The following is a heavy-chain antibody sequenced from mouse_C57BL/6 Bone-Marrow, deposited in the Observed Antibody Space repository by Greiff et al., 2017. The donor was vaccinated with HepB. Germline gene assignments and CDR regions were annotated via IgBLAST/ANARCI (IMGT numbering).Heavy chain of an antibody. D-gene: IGHD2-4*01. J-gene: IGHJ4*01. V-gene: IGHV5-4*01. CDR2: ISDGGSYT. CDR3: ARDYDYGDAMDY. Sequence: EVKLVESGGGLVKPGGSLKLSCAASGFTFSSYAMSWVRQTPEKRLEWVATISDGGSYTYYPDNVKGRFTISRDNAKNNLYLQMSHLKSEDTAMYYGARDYDYGDAMDYWGQGTSVTVSS. CDR1: GFTFSSYA.